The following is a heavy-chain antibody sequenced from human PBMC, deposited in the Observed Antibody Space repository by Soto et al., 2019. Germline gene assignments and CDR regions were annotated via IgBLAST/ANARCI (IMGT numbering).Heavy chain of an antibody. CDR2: ISAYNGNT. V-gene: IGHV1-18*01. CDR3: ATESEGFFRFFESPQRHDFDI. CDR1: GYTFTSYG. Sequence: ASVKVSCKASGYTFTSYGISWVRQAPGQGLEWMGWISAYNGNTNYAQKLQGRVTMTTDTSTSTAYMELRSLRSDDTAVYYCATESEGFFRFFESPQRHDFDIWGQGTMLT. J-gene: IGHJ3*02.